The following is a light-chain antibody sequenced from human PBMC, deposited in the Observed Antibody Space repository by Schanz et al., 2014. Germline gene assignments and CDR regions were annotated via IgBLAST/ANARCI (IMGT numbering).Light chain of an antibody. CDR3: SSFTSSITSV. J-gene: IGLJ1*01. CDR1: TTDVGGYNY. CDR2: DVT. Sequence: QSALTQPASVSGSPGQSITISCAGTTTDVGGYNYVSWYQQHPGKAPKLIIYDVTNRPSGVSHRFSGSKSGNTASLTISGLQAEDEADYYCSSFTSSITSVFGTGTKLTVL. V-gene: IGLV2-14*03.